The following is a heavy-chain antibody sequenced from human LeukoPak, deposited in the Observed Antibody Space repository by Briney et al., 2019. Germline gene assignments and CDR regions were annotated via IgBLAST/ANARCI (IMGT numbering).Heavy chain of an antibody. CDR3: ARPPRDGYNNFDY. CDR2: IIPNSGGT. J-gene: IGHJ4*02. Sequence: AAVKVSCKASGYTFTGYYMHWVRQTPGRGRGWMGWIIPNSGGTNYAQKFQGRVTMTRDTSISTAYMELSRLRSDDTAVYYCARPPRDGYNNFDYWGQGTLVTVSS. V-gene: IGHV1-2*02. CDR1: GYTFTGYY. D-gene: IGHD5-24*01.